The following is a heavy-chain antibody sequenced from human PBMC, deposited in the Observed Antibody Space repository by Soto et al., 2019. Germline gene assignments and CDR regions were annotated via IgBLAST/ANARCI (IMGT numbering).Heavy chain of an antibody. D-gene: IGHD2-15*01. J-gene: IGHJ4*02. CDR3: ARDLGGWPDY. CDR1: GYTFTSYG. V-gene: IGHV1-3*01. Sequence: ASVKVSCKASGYTFTSYGISWVRQAPGQGLEWLGWFNAGNVNTKYSQKFQGRVTITRDTSASTAYMELSSLISEDTAVYYCARDLGGWPDYWGQGTLVTVSS. CDR2: FNAGNVNT.